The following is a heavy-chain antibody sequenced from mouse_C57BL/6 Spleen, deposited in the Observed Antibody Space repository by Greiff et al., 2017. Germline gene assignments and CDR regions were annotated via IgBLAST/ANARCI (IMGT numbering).Heavy chain of an antibody. CDR1: GYAFSSYW. J-gene: IGHJ3*01. CDR2: IYPGDGDT. V-gene: IGHV1-80*01. Sequence: VQLQQSGAELVKPGASVKISCKASGYAFSSYWMNWVKQRPGKGLEWIGQIYPGDGDTNYNGKFKGKATLTADKSSSAANMQYSSLTSEDSAVYFSERSDCGGSYGFAYWGQGTLVTVSA. CDR3: ERSDCGGSYGFAY. D-gene: IGHD1-1*02.